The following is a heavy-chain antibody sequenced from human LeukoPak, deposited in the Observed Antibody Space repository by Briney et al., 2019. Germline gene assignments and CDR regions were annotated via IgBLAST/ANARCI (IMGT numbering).Heavy chain of an antibody. J-gene: IGHJ1*01. D-gene: IGHD1-26*01. V-gene: IGHV4-59*08. CDR1: GDSISSYY. Sequence: SETLSLTCTVSGDSISSYYWSWIRQPPGKGLEWIGYIYYSGSTNYNPPLKSRVTISVDTSKNQFSLKLSSVTAADTAVYYCARIRGSYFLRTGYFQHWGQGTLVTVSS. CDR3: ARIRGSYFLRTGYFQH. CDR2: IYYSGST.